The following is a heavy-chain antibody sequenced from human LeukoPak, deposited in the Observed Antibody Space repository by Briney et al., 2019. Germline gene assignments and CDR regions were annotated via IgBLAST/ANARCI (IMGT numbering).Heavy chain of an antibody. J-gene: IGHJ1*01. CDR3: ASSGARTIEYFQH. V-gene: IGHV4-30-4*01. D-gene: IGHD2-8*01. CDR2: IYYSGST. CDR1: GGSISSGDYY. Sequence: SETLSLTCTVSGGSISSGDYYWSWIRQPPGKGLEWIGYIYYSGSTYYNPSLKSRVTISVDTSRNQFSLKLSSVTAADTAVYYCASSGARTIEYFQHWGQGTLVTVSS.